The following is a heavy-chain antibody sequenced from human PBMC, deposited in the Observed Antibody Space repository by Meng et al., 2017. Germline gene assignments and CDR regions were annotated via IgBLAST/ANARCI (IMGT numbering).Heavy chain of an antibody. CDR1: GDSVSSNSAA. Sequence: QLPQSGPGLVKPSQTLSPICAISGDSVSSNSAAWNWIRQSPSRGLEWLGRAYYRSKWYHDYAESVKSRISIDPDTSKNQFSLQLRSVTPEDSAVYYCARGSYSFDSWGQRTLVTVSS. CDR2: AYYRSKWYH. CDR3: ARGSYSFDS. D-gene: IGHD1-26*01. V-gene: IGHV6-1*01. J-gene: IGHJ4*02.